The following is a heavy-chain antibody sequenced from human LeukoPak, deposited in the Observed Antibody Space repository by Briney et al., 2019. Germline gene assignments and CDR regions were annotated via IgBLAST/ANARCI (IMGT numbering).Heavy chain of an antibody. V-gene: IGHV3-7*03. D-gene: IGHD5-24*01. CDR1: GFTFSSYG. CDR3: ARGQYTDGLSY. J-gene: IGHJ4*02. Sequence: GSLRLSCAASGFTFSSYGMHWVRQAPGKGLEWVAIIKPDGSEKYYVDSVKGRFTISRDNAENSLFLQMNGLRPEDTAVFYCARGQYTDGLSYWGQGTLVTVSS. CDR2: IKPDGSEK.